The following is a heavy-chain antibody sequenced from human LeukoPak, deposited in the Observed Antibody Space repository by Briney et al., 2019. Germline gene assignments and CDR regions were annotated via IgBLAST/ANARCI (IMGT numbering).Heavy chain of an antibody. J-gene: IGHJ5*02. V-gene: IGHV1-8*01. CDR1: GYTFTNYG. Sequence: SVKVSFKASGYTFTNYGINWVRQATGQGLEWMGWMNPMNGATGYAQKFQGRVTMTRDTSIGTAYIELSSLVPEDTAGYYCARMDRLSAAPTTDWFDPWGQGTLVTVSS. CDR3: ARMDRLSAAPTTDWFDP. D-gene: IGHD6-13*01. CDR2: MNPMNGAT.